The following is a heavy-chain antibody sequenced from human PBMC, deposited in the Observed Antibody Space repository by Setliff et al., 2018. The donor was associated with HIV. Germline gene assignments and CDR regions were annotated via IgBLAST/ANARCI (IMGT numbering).Heavy chain of an antibody. D-gene: IGHD3-10*01. CDR2: ITYDGTNE. Sequence: PGGSLRLSCAVFGFTLSDYAMHRVRQAPGKGLEWVAVITYDGTNEYCADSLKGRFTISRDNYKNTVFLQMNSLIVDDSALYYCTRPYYYASGSYDYWGQGTLVTVSS. J-gene: IGHJ4*02. CDR3: TRPYYYASGSYDY. V-gene: IGHV3-30*03. CDR1: GFTLSDYA.